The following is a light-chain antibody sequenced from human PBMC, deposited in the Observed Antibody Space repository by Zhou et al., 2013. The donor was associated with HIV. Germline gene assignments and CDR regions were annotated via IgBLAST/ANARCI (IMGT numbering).Light chain of an antibody. CDR1: SSDVGGSNY. CDR3: LNVFA. V-gene: IGLV2-14*01. CDR2: DVN. Sequence: QSALTQPASVSGSPGQSITISCTGTSSDVGGSNYVSWYQQHPGKAPKLLIYDVNKRPSGISDRFSGSKSGNTASLTISGLQPEDEADYYCLNVFAFGTGTKVTVL. J-gene: IGLJ1*01.